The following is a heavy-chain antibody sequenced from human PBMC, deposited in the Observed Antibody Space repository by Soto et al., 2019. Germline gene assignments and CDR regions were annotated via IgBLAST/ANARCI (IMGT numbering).Heavy chain of an antibody. Sequence: PSDTLSRTCTVSGGSSSSSSDYWGWIRQPPGKGLEWIGNIYYSGSTYYNPSLKSRVTISVDTSKNQFSLKLSSVTAADTAVYYCASPKIAFYNWFDPWGQGTLVTVSS. J-gene: IGHJ5*02. CDR3: ASPKIAFYNWFDP. CDR1: GGSSSSSSDY. CDR2: IYYSGST. D-gene: IGHD3-3*02. V-gene: IGHV4-39*01.